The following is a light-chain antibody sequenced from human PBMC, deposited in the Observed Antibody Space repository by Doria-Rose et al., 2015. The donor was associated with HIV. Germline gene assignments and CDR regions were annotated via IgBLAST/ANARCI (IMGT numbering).Light chain of an antibody. CDR3: QQYSQWPPYT. Sequence: TQSPATLSVSPGERATLSCRASQGIGSDLAWYQQKPGQAPRLLIYRASIRATGIPTRFTGGGSGTEFTLTISSLQSEDFAVYFCQQYSQWPPYTFGQGAKLEVK. CDR2: RAS. V-gene: IGKV3-15*01. CDR1: QGIGSD. J-gene: IGKJ2*01.